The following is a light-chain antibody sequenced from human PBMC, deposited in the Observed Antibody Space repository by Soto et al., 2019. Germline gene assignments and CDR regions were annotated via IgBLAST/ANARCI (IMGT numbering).Light chain of an antibody. J-gene: IGLJ1*01. V-gene: IGLV2-11*01. Sequence: QSALTQPRSVSGSPGQSVTISCTGTSSDVGGYNFVSWYQQHPGKAPKLMIYDVSKRPSGVPDRFSGSKSANTASLTNSGLQAEDEADYYCCSYAGSYTWVFGTGTKLTVL. CDR1: SSDVGGYNF. CDR3: CSYAGSYTWV. CDR2: DVS.